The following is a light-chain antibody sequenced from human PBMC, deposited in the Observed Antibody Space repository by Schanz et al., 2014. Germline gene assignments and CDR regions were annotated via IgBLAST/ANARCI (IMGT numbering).Light chain of an antibody. J-gene: IGLJ3*02. CDR3: VFYMGSGISV. V-gene: IGLV8-61*01. CDR1: SGSVSSSYY. Sequence: QTVVTQEPSFSVSPGGTVTLTCGLSSGSVSSSYYPSWYQQTPGQAPRTLIYSTNTRSSGVPDRFSGSILGNKAALTITGAQADDESDYYCVFYMGSGISVFGGGTKLTVL. CDR2: STN.